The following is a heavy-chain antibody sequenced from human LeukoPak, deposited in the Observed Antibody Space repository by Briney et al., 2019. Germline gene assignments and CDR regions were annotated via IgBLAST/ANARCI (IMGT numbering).Heavy chain of an antibody. CDR3: ERASTGAYYFDY. Sequence: SLCLSSAVSALTLTSYAIGCVPHAPGGGLEWVSATSGGGGGTYYADSVTGRSIISRDNSKNTLYLQMNRLRAEDTAVYYCERASTGAYYFDYWGQGTLVTVSS. D-gene: IGHD2-2*01. CDR1: ALTLTSYA. V-gene: IGHV3-23*01. J-gene: IGHJ4*02. CDR2: TSGGGGGT.